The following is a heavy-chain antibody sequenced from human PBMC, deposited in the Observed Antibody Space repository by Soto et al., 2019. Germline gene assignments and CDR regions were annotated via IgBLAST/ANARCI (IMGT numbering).Heavy chain of an antibody. CDR2: INPSGGST. J-gene: IGHJ3*02. V-gene: IGHV1-46*01. D-gene: IGHD5-18*01. CDR3: AREGERYSYRLGTPDAFDI. Sequence: ASVKVSCKASGYTFTSYYMHWVRQAPGQGLEWMGIINPSGGSTGYAQKFQGRVTMTRDTSTSTVYMELSSLRSEDTAVYYCAREGERYSYRLGTPDAFDIWGQGPMVTVSS. CDR1: GYTFTSYY.